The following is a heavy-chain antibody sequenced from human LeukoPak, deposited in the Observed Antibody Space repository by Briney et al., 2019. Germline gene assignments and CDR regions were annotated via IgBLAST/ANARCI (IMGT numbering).Heavy chain of an antibody. V-gene: IGHV3-23*01. CDR2: ISGGGSVA. Sequence: PGGSLRLSCEASGFTFSSHAMTWVRQPPGKGLEWVSTISGGGSVAFYTDSVKGRFTISRDNSKSTLYVQMNSLTAEDTAVYYCAKAGCSSIARYSDCWGQGTLVTVSS. J-gene: IGHJ4*02. CDR1: GFTFSSHA. CDR3: AKAGCSSIARYSDC. D-gene: IGHD2-2*01.